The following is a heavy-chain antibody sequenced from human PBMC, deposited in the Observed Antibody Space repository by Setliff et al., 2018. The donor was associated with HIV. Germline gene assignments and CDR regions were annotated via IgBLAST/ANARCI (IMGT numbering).Heavy chain of an antibody. CDR3: ARVRTLDTPVDAFGI. CDR2: IYYSGDT. CDR1: GDSITSYY. J-gene: IGHJ3*02. D-gene: IGHD2-15*01. Sequence: SETLSLTCNVSGDSITSYYWIWIRQSPGKGLEWIGYIYYSGDTNYNPSLKSRVTMSVDTSKNQFSLKLSSVTAADTAVYYCARVRTLDTPVDAFGIWGQGTTVT. V-gene: IGHV4-59*08.